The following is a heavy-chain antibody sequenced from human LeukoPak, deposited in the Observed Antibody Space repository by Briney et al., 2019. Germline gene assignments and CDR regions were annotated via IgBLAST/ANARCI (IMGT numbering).Heavy chain of an antibody. J-gene: IGHJ4*02. V-gene: IGHV3-74*01. Sequence: GGSLRLSCAASGFTFSNYWMHWVRQAPGKGLVWVSRINSDGSSTSYADSVKGRFTISRDNSKNTLYLQMNSLRAEDTAVYYCAKEVLWFGELKGLDYWGQGTLVTVSS. CDR1: GFTFSNYW. D-gene: IGHD3-10*01. CDR2: INSDGSST. CDR3: AKEVLWFGELKGLDY.